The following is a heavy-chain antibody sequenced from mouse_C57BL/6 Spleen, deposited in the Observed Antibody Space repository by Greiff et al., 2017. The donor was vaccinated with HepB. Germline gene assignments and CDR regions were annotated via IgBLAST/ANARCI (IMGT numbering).Heavy chain of an antibody. Sequence: DVMLVESGGGLVKPGGSLKLSCAASGFTFSDYGMHWVRQAPEKGLEWVAYISSGSSTIYYADTVKGRFTISRDNAKNTLFLQMTSLRSEDTAMYYLASLYSRGYFDVWGTGTTVTVSS. J-gene: IGHJ1*03. CDR1: GFTFSDYG. D-gene: IGHD1-1*01. CDR2: ISSGSSTI. CDR3: ASLYSRGYFDV. V-gene: IGHV5-17*01.